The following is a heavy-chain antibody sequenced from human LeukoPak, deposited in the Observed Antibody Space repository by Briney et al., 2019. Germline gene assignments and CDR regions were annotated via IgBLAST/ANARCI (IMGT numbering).Heavy chain of an antibody. CDR1: GYTFTSYD. V-gene: IGHV1-8*01. D-gene: IGHD2-2*02. CDR3: ARDLSPRYCSSTSCYKAFDI. J-gene: IGHJ3*02. CDR2: MNPNSGNT. Sequence: ASVKVSCKASGYTFTSYDINWVRQATGQGLEWMGWMNPNSGNTGYAQKFQGRVTMTRNTSISTAYMELSSLRSEDTAVYYCARDLSPRYCSSTSCYKAFDIWGQGTMVTVSS.